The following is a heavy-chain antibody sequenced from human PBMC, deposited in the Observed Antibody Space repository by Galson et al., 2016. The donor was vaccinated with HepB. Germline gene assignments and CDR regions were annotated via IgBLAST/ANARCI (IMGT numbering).Heavy chain of an antibody. CDR1: GVTFSDLW. J-gene: IGHJ3*02. Sequence: SLRLSCAASGVTFSDLWMTWVRQAPGKGLEWVGRIKSKVDGETVDYGAPVKGRFTISRDDSKNTLYLQMRSLRTEDTAVYYCATDYCSGPSCYFAAFGIWGQGTIVAVSS. D-gene: IGHD2-2*01. CDR2: IKSKVDGETV. CDR3: ATDYCSGPSCYFAAFGI. V-gene: IGHV3-15*01.